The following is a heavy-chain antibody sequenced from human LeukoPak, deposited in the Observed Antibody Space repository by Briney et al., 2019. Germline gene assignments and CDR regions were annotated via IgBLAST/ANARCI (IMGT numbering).Heavy chain of an antibody. Sequence: PGTSLRLSCAASGFTFSTYGMHWVGQAPGKGLEWVAVIWYDGRTKYHADSVKGRFTISRDNSKNTLYLQMNSLRAEDTAVYSCAVGDYYYESSGYPHFWGQGTLVTVSS. D-gene: IGHD3-22*01. CDR1: GFTFSTYG. CDR3: AVGDYYYESSGYPHF. CDR2: IWYDGRTK. J-gene: IGHJ4*02. V-gene: IGHV3-33*01.